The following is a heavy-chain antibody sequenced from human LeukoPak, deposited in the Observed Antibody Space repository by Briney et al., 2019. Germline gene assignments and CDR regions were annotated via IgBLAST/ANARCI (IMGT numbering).Heavy chain of an antibody. CDR2: INPNSGGT. CDR1: GYTFTGYY. J-gene: IGHJ4*02. V-gene: IGHV1-2*02. CDR3: ARMKYQLLWADDY. Sequence: ASVKVSCKASGYTFTGYYMHWVRQAPGQGLECMGWINPNSGGTNYAQKFQGRVTMTRDTSISTAYMELSRLRSDDTAVYYCARMKYQLLWADDYWGQGTLVTVSS. D-gene: IGHD2-2*01.